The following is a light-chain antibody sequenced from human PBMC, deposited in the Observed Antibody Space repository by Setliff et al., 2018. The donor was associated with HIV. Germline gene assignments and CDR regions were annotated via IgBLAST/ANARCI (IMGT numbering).Light chain of an antibody. CDR1: SSDIGSYNF. CDR3: SSYTTSSTYV. J-gene: IGLJ1*01. Sequence: QSVLTQPASVSGSPGQSITISCTGTSSDIGSYNFVSWYQQHPGKAPKLMIFDVTRRPSGVSDRFSGSKSSHTASLTISGLQAEDEADYYCSSYTTSSTYVFGTGTKVTVL. V-gene: IGLV2-14*03. CDR2: DVT.